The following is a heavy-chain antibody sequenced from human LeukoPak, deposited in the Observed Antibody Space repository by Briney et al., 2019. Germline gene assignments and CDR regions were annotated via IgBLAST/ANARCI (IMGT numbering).Heavy chain of an antibody. V-gene: IGHV3-49*04. Sequence: GGSLRLSCTVSGFTFADYAMSWVRQAPGKGPEWVGFIRTQPYGGSTQYAASVKGRFTISSDDSKRIAYLQMNGLKTEDTAIYYCSKGVSPHAPFDAFDVWGLGTLVTVSS. CDR1: GFTFADYA. J-gene: IGHJ3*01. CDR2: IRTQPYGGST. CDR3: SKGVSPHAPFDAFDV. D-gene: IGHD3-10*01.